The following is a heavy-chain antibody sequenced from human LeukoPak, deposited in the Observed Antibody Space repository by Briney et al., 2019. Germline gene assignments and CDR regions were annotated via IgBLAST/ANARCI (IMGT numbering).Heavy chain of an antibody. CDR2: IYYSGNS. CDR1: GGSFSSSNYF. Sequence: PSETLSRTCTVSGGSFSSSNYFWVWIRQPPGKGLEWIGSIYYSGNSYYNPSLKSRVTISVDTSKNHFSLKLRSVMAADTAVYYCARHGNVVVVPAAKGFDYWGQGTQVTVSS. CDR3: ARHGNVVVVPAAKGFDY. V-gene: IGHV4-39*01. D-gene: IGHD2-2*01. J-gene: IGHJ4*02.